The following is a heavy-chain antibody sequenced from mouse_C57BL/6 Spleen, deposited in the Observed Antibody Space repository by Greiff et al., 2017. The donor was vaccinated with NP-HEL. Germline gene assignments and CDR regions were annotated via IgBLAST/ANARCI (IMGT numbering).Heavy chain of an antibody. CDR1: GYTFTDHT. V-gene: IGHV1-78*01. D-gene: IGHD2-4*01. CDR3: AREGDDYDGSWFAY. Sequence: VKLVESDAELVKPGASVKISCKVSGYTFTDHTIHWMKQRPEQGLEWIGYIYPRDGSTKYNEKFKGKATLTADKSSSTAYMQLNSLTSEDSAVYFCAREGDDYDGSWFAYWGQGTLVTVSA. CDR2: IYPRDGST. J-gene: IGHJ3*01.